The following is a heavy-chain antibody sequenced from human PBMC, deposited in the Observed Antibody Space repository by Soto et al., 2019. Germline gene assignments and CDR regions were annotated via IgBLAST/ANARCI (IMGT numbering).Heavy chain of an antibody. D-gene: IGHD1-26*01. J-gene: IGHJ3*02. Sequence: QVQLVESGGGVVQPGRSLRLSCAASGFTFSSYGMQWVRQAPGKGLEWVAVISYDGSNKYYADSVKGRFTISRDNSKNTLYLQMNSLRAEDTAVYYCAKGQWELLPDAFDIWGQGTMVTVSS. CDR1: GFTFSSYG. CDR2: ISYDGSNK. V-gene: IGHV3-30*18. CDR3: AKGQWELLPDAFDI.